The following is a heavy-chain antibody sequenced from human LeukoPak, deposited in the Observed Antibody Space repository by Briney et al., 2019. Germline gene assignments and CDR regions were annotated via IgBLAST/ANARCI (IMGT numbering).Heavy chain of an antibody. CDR1: GVSISSYY. J-gene: IGHJ4*02. CDR2: IYYSGST. D-gene: IGHD5-24*01. CDR3: ARRRDGYNFGSFYFDY. Sequence: SETLSLTCTVSGVSISSYYWSWIRQPPGKGLEWIGYIYYSGSTNYNPSLKSRVTISVDTSKNQFSLSLNSVTAADTAVYYCARRRDGYNFGSFYFDYWGQGILVTVSS. V-gene: IGHV4-59*08.